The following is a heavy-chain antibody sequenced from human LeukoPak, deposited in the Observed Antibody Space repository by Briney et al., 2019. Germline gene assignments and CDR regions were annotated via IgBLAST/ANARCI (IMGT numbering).Heavy chain of an antibody. CDR1: GFTFITYG. V-gene: IGHV3-33*01. J-gene: IGHJ3*02. CDR2: IWYDGSNE. D-gene: IGHD5-24*01. CDR3: ARDRRRDGYNVDAFDI. Sequence: GGSLRLSCAASGFTFITYGMHWVRQAPGKGLEWVAVIWYDGSNEYYADSAKGRFTISRDNSKNTLYLQMNSLRAEDTAVYYCARDRRRDGYNVDAFDIWGQGTMLTASP.